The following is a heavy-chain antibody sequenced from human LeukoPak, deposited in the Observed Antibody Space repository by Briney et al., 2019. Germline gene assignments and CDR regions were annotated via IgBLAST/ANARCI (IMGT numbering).Heavy chain of an antibody. CDR1: GGSISSYY. V-gene: IGHV4-59*01. D-gene: IGHD2-15*01. J-gene: IGHJ3*02. CDR3: ARDCSGGSCYSRSRAFDI. Sequence: SETLSLTCTVSGGSISSYYWSWIRQPPGKGLEWIGYIYYSGSTNYNPSLKSRVTISVDTSKNQFSLKLSSVTAADTAVYYCARDCSGGSCYSRSRAFDIWGQGTMVTVPS. CDR2: IYYSGST.